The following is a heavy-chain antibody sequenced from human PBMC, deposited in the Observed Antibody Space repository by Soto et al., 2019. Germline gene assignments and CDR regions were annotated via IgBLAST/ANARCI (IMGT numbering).Heavy chain of an antibody. Sequence: QVPLVQSGAEVKKPGASVKVSCKASGYTFTSYGISWVRQAPGQGLEWMGWISAYNGNTNYAQKLQGRVTMTTDTSTSTAYMELRSLRSDDTAVYYCARGLYDYVWGSYRYTEGNFDYWGQGTLVTVSS. CDR3: ARGLYDYVWGSYRYTEGNFDY. CDR1: GYTFTSYG. D-gene: IGHD3-16*02. CDR2: ISAYNGNT. V-gene: IGHV1-18*04. J-gene: IGHJ4*02.